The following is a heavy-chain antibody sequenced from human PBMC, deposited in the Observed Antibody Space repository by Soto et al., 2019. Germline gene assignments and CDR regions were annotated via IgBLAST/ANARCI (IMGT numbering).Heavy chain of an antibody. CDR3: ARGFPPPYDFWSGYYTSSFDY. CDR2: IWYDGSNK. V-gene: IGHV3-33*01. Sequence: GGSLRLSCAASGFTFSSYGMHWVRQAPGKGLEWVAVIWYDGSNKYYADSVKGRFTISRDNSKNTLYLQMNSLRAEDTAVYYWARGFPPPYDFWSGYYTSSFDYWGQGSLVTVSS. J-gene: IGHJ4*02. D-gene: IGHD3-3*01. CDR1: GFTFSSYG.